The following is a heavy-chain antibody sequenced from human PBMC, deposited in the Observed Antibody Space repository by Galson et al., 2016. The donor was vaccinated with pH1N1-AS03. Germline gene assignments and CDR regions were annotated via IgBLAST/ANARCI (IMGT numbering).Heavy chain of an antibody. CDR1: GFIFSNYW. CDR3: ARADWGSADY. D-gene: IGHD7-27*01. Sequence: SLRLSCAASGFIFSNYWMSWVRQAQGKGLESVANINQGGSETYYVDSGKGRFTIFRDNAKNSLYLQMNSLRADDTAVYYCARADWGSADYWGQGTLVSVSS. J-gene: IGHJ4*02. V-gene: IGHV3-7*03. CDR2: INQGGSET.